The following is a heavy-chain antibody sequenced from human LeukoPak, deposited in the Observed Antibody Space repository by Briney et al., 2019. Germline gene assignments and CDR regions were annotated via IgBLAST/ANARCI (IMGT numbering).Heavy chain of an antibody. J-gene: IGHJ6*03. CDR2: IYYSGST. CDR3: ARVDYDIMTGYYRPGTAYYYYYYMDG. CDR1: GYFISSGYY. V-gene: IGHV4-38-2*02. Sequence: SETQSLTCTVSGYFISSGYYWGWIRQPPGKGLEWIGSIYYSGSTYYNPSLKSRVTMSVDTSKNQFSLKTTSVTAADTAVYYCARVDYDIMTGYYRPGTAYYYYYYMDGWGKGTTVTVSS. D-gene: IGHD3-9*01.